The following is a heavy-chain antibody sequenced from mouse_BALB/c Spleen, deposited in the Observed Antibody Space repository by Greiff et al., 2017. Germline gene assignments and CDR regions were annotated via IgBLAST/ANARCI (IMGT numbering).Heavy chain of an antibody. V-gene: IGHV5-6-5*01. CDR2: ISSGGST. D-gene: IGHD2-4*01. J-gene: IGHJ4*01. CDR3: ARAPYDYEGYYYAMDY. CDR1: GFTFSSYA. Sequence: EVKLMESGGGLVKPGGSLKLSCAASGFTFSSYAMSWVRQTPEKRLEWVASISSGGSTYYPDSVKGRFTISRDNARNILYLQMSSLRSEDTAMYYCARAPYDYEGYYYAMDYWGQGTSVTVSS.